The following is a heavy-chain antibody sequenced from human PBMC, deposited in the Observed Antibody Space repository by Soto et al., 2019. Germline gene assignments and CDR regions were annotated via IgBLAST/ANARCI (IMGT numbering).Heavy chain of an antibody. CDR1: GFTFSTYG. CDR2: ITDESTGK. D-gene: IGHD5-12*01. V-gene: IGHV3-30*18. J-gene: IGHJ2*01. CDR3: AHDEGRWLSYLDL. Sequence: QAQLAESGGGAVQPGTSLRLSCAASGFTFSTYGMHWVRQAPGKGTDSVAVITDESTGKWYADSVKRRFTISRDNSENPLYLEMSRLRPEDRALYYSAHDEGRWLSYLDLWGRGTLVSVSS.